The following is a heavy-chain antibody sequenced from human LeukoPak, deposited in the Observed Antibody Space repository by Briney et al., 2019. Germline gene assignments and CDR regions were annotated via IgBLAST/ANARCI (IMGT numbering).Heavy chain of an antibody. CDR3: ARAVGSYPPI. Sequence: GGSLRLSCAASGFTFSSYSMNWVRQAPGKGLEWVSYISSSSSNIYYADSVKGRFTISRDNAKSSLYLQMNGLRAEDTAVYYCARAVGSYPPIWGQGTLVTVSS. V-gene: IGHV3-48*01. CDR1: GFTFSSYS. J-gene: IGHJ4*02. D-gene: IGHD1-26*01. CDR2: ISSSSSNI.